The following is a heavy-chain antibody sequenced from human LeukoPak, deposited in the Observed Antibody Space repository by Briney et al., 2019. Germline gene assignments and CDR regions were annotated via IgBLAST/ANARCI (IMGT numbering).Heavy chain of an antibody. CDR3: ARNNGNYIMDV. CDR1: GFTFRNYG. Sequence: GGSLRLSCAASGFTFRNYGIHWVRQAPGKGLEWDTIIWYDGSNKYYADSVTGRFAISRDNSANIVYLQMNSLRVEDTAVYYCARNNGNYIMDVWCQGTTVTVSS. CDR2: IWYDGSNK. J-gene: IGHJ6*02. V-gene: IGHV3-33*01. D-gene: IGHD1-26*01.